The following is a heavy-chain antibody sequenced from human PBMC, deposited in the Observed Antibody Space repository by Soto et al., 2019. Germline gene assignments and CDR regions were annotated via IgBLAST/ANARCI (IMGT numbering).Heavy chain of an antibody. CDR2: IYYSGST. Sequence: QVQLQESGPGLVKPSETLSLTCTVSGGSISSYYWSWIRQPPGKGLEWIGYIYYSGSTNYNPSLMGRVTISVATSKNQFSLKLSSVTAADTAVYYCARPHGGSSGWDNWFDPWGQGTLVTVSS. V-gene: IGHV4-59*01. J-gene: IGHJ5*02. CDR3: ARPHGGSSGWDNWFDP. D-gene: IGHD6-25*01. CDR1: GGSISSYY.